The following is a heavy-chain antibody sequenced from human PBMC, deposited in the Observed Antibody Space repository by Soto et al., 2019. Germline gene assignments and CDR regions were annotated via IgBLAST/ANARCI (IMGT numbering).Heavy chain of an antibody. Sequence: GGSLRLSCAASGCTFDDYTMHWVRQAPAKGLEWVSLISWDGGSTYYADSVKGRFTISRDNSKNSLYLQMNSLRTEDTALYYCAKDKSPDRNPGYYYYYGMDVWGQGTTVTVSS. CDR2: ISWDGGST. V-gene: IGHV3-43*01. J-gene: IGHJ6*02. CDR1: GCTFDDYT. CDR3: AKDKSPDRNPGYYYYYGMDV. D-gene: IGHD1-1*01.